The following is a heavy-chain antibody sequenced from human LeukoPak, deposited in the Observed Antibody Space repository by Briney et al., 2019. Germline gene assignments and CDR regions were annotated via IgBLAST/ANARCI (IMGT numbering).Heavy chain of an antibody. Sequence: SETLSLTCTVSGGSISRYYWRWIRQPPGKGLEWSGYNNYSGSRNYNPSLNRQITISVDTSKNQFSLKLSSLTAADTAVYYCAAATINHSNYVGSWFDPWGQGTLVTVSS. CDR3: AAATINHSNYVGSWFDP. CDR1: GGSISRYY. CDR2: NNYSGSR. D-gene: IGHD4-11*01. V-gene: IGHV4-59*08. J-gene: IGHJ5*02.